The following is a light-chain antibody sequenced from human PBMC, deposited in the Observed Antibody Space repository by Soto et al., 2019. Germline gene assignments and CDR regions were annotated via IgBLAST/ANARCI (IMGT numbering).Light chain of an antibody. J-gene: IGKJ5*01. CDR1: QSVSSSY. V-gene: IGKV3-20*01. CDR3: QQYGSSPET. Sequence: EIALTQSPGTLSLSAGERATLSCRASQSVSSSYLAWYQQKPGQAPRLLIYGASSRATGIPDRFSGSGSGTDFTLTISRLEPKDFAVYYCQQYGSSPETFGQGTRLEIK. CDR2: GAS.